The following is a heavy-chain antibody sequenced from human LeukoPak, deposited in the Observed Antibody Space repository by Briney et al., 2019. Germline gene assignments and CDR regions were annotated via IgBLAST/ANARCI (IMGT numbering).Heavy chain of an antibody. J-gene: IGHJ4*02. CDR3: ARESSGWLQSYFDY. V-gene: IGHV3-30-3*01. Sequence: GGSLRLSYAASGFTFSSYAMHWVRQAPGKGLEWVAVISYDGSNKYYADSVKGRFTISRDNSKNTLYLQMNSLRAEDTAVYYCARESSGWLQSYFDYWGQGTLVTVSS. CDR2: ISYDGSNK. D-gene: IGHD5-24*01. CDR1: GFTFSSYA.